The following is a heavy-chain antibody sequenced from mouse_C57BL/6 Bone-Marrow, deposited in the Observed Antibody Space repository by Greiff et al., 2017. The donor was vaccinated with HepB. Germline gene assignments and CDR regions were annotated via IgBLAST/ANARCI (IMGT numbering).Heavy chain of an antibody. CDR3: ARRAYYKGGNYFDY. J-gene: IGHJ2*01. V-gene: IGHV1-80*01. Sequence: QVQLQQSGAELVKPGASVKISCKASGYAFSSYWMNWVKQRPGKGLEWIGQIYPGDGDTNYNGKLKGKATLTADKSSSTAYLQLSSLTSEDSAVYFCARRAYYKGGNYFDYWGQGTTLTVSS. CDR1: GYAFSSYW. D-gene: IGHD2-12*01. CDR2: IYPGDGDT.